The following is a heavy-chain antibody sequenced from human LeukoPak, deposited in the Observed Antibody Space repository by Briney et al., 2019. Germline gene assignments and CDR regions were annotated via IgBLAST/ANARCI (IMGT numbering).Heavy chain of an antibody. CDR1: GGSISSSSYY. CDR2: IYYSGST. V-gene: IGHV4-39*01. Sequence: PSETLSLTCTVSGGSISSSSYYWGWIRQPPGKGLEWIGSIYYSGSTYYNPSLKSRVTISVDTSKNQFSLKLSSVTAADTAVYYCASHYYDSSGYYYYYYGMDVWGQGTTVTVSS. D-gene: IGHD3-22*01. CDR3: ASHYYDSSGYYYYYYGMDV. J-gene: IGHJ6*02.